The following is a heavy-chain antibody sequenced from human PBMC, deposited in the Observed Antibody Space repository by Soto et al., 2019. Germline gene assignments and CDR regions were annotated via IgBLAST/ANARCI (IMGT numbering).Heavy chain of an antibody. D-gene: IGHD2-8*01. CDR2: ISPYNDNT. CDR3: ATNWVDCTKGVCYDY. J-gene: IGHJ4*02. Sequence: GASVKVSCKASGHTFIKYGISWVRQAPGQGLEWMGWISPYNDNTYYAQNLQGRVTVTTDTSTSTAYMELRSLRSDDTAVYYCATNWVDCTKGVCYDYWGQGNLVTVSS. CDR1: GHTFIKYG. V-gene: IGHV1-18*01.